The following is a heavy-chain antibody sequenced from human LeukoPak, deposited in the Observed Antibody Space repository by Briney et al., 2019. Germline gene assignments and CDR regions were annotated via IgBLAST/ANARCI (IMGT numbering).Heavy chain of an antibody. Sequence: PSETLSLTCAVYGGSFSGYYWSWIRQPPGKGLGWIGEINHSGSTNYNPSLKSRVTISVDTSKNQFSLKLSSVTAADTAVYYCARGGVGATTYYYYGMDVWGQGTTVTVSS. CDR1: GGSFSGYY. D-gene: IGHD1-26*01. CDR2: INHSGST. V-gene: IGHV4-34*01. CDR3: ARGGVGATTYYYYGMDV. J-gene: IGHJ6*02.